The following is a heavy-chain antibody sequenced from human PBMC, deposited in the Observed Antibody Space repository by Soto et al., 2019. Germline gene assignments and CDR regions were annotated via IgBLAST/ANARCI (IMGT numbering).Heavy chain of an antibody. D-gene: IGHD3-3*01. J-gene: IGHJ4*02. CDR3: ARAPYDFWSGYGPNDY. Sequence: GGSLRLSCAASGFTVSSNYMSWVRQAPGKGLEWVSVIYSGGSTCYADSVKGRFTISRDNSKNTLYLQMNSLRAEDTAVYYCARAPYDFWSGYGPNDYWGQGTLVTVSS. CDR2: IYSGGST. CDR1: GFTVSSNY. V-gene: IGHV3-66*01.